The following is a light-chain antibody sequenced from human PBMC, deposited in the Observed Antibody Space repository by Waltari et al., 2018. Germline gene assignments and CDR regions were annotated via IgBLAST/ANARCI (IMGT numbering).Light chain of an antibody. CDR2: NDS. Sequence: SFELTQPPSLSVSPGQTARITCSGDALSKQYAHWHQQRPGLAPVLVIYNDSERPSGIPGRFSCASSGTTGTLTISGGQAEDEADYYCQSADSSGSVVFGGGTKLTVL. CDR1: ALSKQY. V-gene: IGLV3-25*03. J-gene: IGLJ2*01. CDR3: QSADSSGSVV.